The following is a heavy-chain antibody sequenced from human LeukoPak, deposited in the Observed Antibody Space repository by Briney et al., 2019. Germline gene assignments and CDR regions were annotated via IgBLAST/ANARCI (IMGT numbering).Heavy chain of an antibody. CDR1: GFTFSGYT. V-gene: IGHV3-21*06. CDR3: AKELLVGTAFDI. D-gene: IGHD1-26*01. Sequence: GGSLRLSCAASGFTFSGYTMNWVRQAPGKGLEWVSYISSSSSYIYYADSVKGRFTISRDNAKNSLYLQMNSLRAEDTAVYYCAKELLVGTAFDIWGQGTMVIVSS. J-gene: IGHJ3*02. CDR2: ISSSSSYI.